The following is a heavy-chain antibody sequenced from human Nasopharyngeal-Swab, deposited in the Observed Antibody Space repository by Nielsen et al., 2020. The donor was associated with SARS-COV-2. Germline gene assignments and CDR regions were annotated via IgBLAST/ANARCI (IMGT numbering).Heavy chain of an antibody. V-gene: IGHV4-30-4*01. D-gene: IGHD3-3*01. CDR3: ARGDIGNGYYYSMSFGAFDI. CDR2: FYFCESP. J-gene: IGHJ3*02. Sequence: RRQSPGKGLEWLGYFYFCESPYHHPSLESRITMSLETSKNQFSLELKSVTAADTAVYYCARGDIGNGYYYSMSFGAFDIWGQGTMVTVSS.